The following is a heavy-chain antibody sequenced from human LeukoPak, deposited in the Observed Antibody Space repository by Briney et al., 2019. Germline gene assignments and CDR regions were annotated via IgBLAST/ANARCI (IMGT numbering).Heavy chain of an antibody. Sequence: PSETLSLTCSVSVVSMNGYYWSWLRQSAGNRLEWIGHVDSSGNTNYNPSLESRVTMSVDTSKNQFSLKLSSVTAADTAVYYCARDRYYYDSSGSIYFDYWGQGTLVTVSS. CDR3: ARDRYYYDSSGSIYFDY. CDR2: VDSSGNT. J-gene: IGHJ4*02. V-gene: IGHV4-4*07. CDR1: VVSMNGYY. D-gene: IGHD3-22*01.